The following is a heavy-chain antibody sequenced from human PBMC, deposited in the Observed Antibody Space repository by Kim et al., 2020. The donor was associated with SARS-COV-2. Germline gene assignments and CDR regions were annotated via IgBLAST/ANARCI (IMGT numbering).Heavy chain of an antibody. CDR3: TTGSPGSYYHIFNGPANFDA. CDR2: VKSKTDGGTS. J-gene: IGHJ4*02. V-gene: IGHV3-15*01. D-gene: IGHD3-9*01. Sequence: GGSLRLSCAASGFTFTNAWMSWVRQAPGKGLEWVGRVKSKTDGGTSDYAAPVRGRFTISRDDSKDTLYLQMNSLQYEDTAVYYSTTGSPGSYYHIFNGPANFDAWGQGTLVTASS. CDR1: GFTFTNAW.